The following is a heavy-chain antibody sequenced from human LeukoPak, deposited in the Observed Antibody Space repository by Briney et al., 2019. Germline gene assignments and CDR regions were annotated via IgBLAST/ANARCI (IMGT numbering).Heavy chain of an antibody. CDR1: GFTFSDYY. Sequence: PGGSLRLSCAASGFTFSDYYMNWVRQAPGKGLEWVSSISSSSSYIYYADSVKGRFTISRDNAKNSLYLQMNSLRAEDTAVYYCARNHGSGWYYFDYWGQGTLVTVSS. J-gene: IGHJ4*02. V-gene: IGHV3-21*01. CDR3: ARNHGSGWYYFDY. CDR2: ISSSSSYI. D-gene: IGHD6-19*01.